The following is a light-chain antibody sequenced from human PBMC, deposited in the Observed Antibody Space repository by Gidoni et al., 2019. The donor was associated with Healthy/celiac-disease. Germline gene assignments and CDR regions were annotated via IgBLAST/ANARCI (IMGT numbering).Light chain of an antibody. CDR2: EDN. CDR3: QSYDSSKQAVV. J-gene: IGLJ2*01. V-gene: IGLV6-57*02. CDR1: SGSIASNY. Sequence: NFMLTQPHSVSESPVKTVTISCTGSSGSIASNYVQWYQQRPGSAPTTVIYEDNQRPSGVPDRFSGAIDSSSNSASLTISGLKTEDEADYYCQSYDSSKQAVVFGGGTKLTVL.